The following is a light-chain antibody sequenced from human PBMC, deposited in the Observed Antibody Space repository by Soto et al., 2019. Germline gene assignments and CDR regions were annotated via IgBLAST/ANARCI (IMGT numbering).Light chain of an antibody. CDR2: GAS. V-gene: IGKV3-20*01. Sequence: EIVLTQSPGTLSLSPGERATLSCRASQSVASSFLAWYQQKPGQAPRLLIYGASTRAAGIPDRFSGSGSGTDFTLTISRLEPEDFAVYSCQQYGSSPITFGQGTRLEIK. J-gene: IGKJ5*01. CDR1: QSVASSF. CDR3: QQYGSSPIT.